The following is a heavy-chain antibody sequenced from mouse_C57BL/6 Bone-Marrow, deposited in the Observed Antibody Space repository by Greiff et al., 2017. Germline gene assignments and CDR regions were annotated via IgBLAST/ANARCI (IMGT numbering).Heavy chain of an antibody. V-gene: IGHV5-4*01. CDR3: ARDYYENFDY. D-gene: IGHD1-1*01. J-gene: IGHJ2*01. CDR1: GFTFSSYA. CDR2: ISDGGSYT. Sequence: EVHLVESGGGLVKPGGSLKLSCAASGFTFSSYAMSWVRQTPEKRLEWVATISDGGSYTYSPDNVKGRFTISRDNAKNNLYLQMSHLKSEDTAMYYCARDYYENFDYWGQGTTLTVSS.